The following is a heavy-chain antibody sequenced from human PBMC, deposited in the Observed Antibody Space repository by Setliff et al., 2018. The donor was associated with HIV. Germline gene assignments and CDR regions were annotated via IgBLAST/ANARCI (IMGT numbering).Heavy chain of an antibody. Sequence: GGSLRLSCRISGFIFKDYAMHWVRQAPGKGLEWVASTGWSGNTAEYADAVRGRFTISRDNAKASLYLQMDSLRLEDTALYFCIKDGTVLGRNYFYLDAWGKGNMVTVSS. J-gene: IGHJ6*03. CDR2: TGWSGNTA. CDR3: IKDGTVLGRNYFYLDA. V-gene: IGHV3-9*01. D-gene: IGHD1-1*01. CDR1: GFIFKDYA.